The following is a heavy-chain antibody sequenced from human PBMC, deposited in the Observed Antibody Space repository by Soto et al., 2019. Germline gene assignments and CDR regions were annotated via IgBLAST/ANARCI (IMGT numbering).Heavy chain of an antibody. V-gene: IGHV3-21*01. CDR1: GFTFSSYS. J-gene: IGHJ3*02. CDR2: ISSSSSYI. D-gene: IGHD7-27*01. Sequence: GGSLRLSCAASGFTFSSYSMNWVRQAPGKGLEWVSSISSSSSYIYYADSVKGRFTISRDNAKNSLYLQMNSLRAEDTAVYYCAREGRTGGAFDIWGQGTMVTVS. CDR3: AREGRTGGAFDI.